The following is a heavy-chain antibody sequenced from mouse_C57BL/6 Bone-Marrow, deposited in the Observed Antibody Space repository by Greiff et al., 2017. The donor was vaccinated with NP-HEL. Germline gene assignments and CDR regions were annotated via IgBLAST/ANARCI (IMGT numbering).Heavy chain of an antibody. CDR2: LDPEDGDT. CDR1: GFNIKDYY. Sequence: VQLQQSGAELVRPGASVKLSCTASGFNIKDYYMHWVKQRPEQGLEWIGRLDPEDGDTEYAPKFPGKATMTADTSSNTAYLQLSSRTSADTAVYYCTTRYYYGSISQYYAMDYWGQGTSVTVSS. J-gene: IGHJ4*01. V-gene: IGHV14-1*01. CDR3: TTRYYYGSISQYYAMDY. D-gene: IGHD1-1*01.